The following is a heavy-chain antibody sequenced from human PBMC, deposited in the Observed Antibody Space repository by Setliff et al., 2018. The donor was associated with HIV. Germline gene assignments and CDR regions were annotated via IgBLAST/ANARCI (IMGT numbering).Heavy chain of an antibody. CDR1: GYSISSGYY. CDR3: ARDSGSYSFDP. CDR2: IYHSEST. Sequence: PSETLSLTCAVSGYSISSGYYWGWIRQPPGRGLEWIGSIYHSESTYYNPSLKSRVTISVDTSKNQFSLKLSSVTAADTAVYYCARDSGSYSFDPWGQGTLVTVSS. V-gene: IGHV4-38-2*01. D-gene: IGHD1-26*01. J-gene: IGHJ5*02.